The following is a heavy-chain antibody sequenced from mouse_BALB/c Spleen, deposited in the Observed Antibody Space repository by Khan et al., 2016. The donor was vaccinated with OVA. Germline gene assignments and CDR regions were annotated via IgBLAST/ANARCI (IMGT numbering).Heavy chain of an antibody. CDR1: GYTFTSYT. J-gene: IGHJ3*01. CDR3: GREGAYQRSDGWFAY. Sequence: QVQLKQSGAELARPGASVKMSCKASGYTFTSYTMHWVRQRPGQAPEWIGHINPSNNYTNYNQNFKDKATLIVDKSSSTAYWQLSSLTSEVSAVYYCGREGAYQRSDGWFAYWGQGTLVTVSA. V-gene: IGHV1-4*01. CDR2: INPSNNYT.